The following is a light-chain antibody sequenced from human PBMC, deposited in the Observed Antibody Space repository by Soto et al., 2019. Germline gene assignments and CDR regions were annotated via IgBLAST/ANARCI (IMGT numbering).Light chain of an antibody. Sequence: EIVLTQSPGTLSLSPGERATLYCRASQSVGSNYLAWYQQKPGQAPRVLIYGASIRATGIPDRFSGSGSEADFTLTICRLEPEDFAVYYCQQYSTTPFTFGPGTKVEIK. V-gene: IGKV3-20*01. CDR1: QSVGSNY. J-gene: IGKJ3*01. CDR3: QQYSTTPFT. CDR2: GAS.